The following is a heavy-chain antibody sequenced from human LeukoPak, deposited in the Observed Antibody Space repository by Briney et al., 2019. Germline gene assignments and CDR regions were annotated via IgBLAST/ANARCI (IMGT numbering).Heavy chain of an antibody. CDR2: INHSGST. J-gene: IGHJ4*02. V-gene: IGHV4-34*01. CDR1: GGSFSGYY. D-gene: IGHD2-2*01. CDR3: ARHTLYCSSTSCRFDY. Sequence: SETLSLTCAVSGGSFSGYYWSWIRQPPGKGLEWIGEINHSGSTNYNPSLKSRVTISVDTSKNQFSLKLSSVTAADTAVYYCARHTLYCSSTSCRFDYWGQGTLVTVSS.